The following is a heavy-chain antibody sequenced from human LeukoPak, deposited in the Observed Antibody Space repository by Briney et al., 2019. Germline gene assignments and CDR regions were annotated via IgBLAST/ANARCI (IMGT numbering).Heavy chain of an antibody. CDR3: AKDRHYYDSCGYPRGEFDY. J-gene: IGHJ4*02. CDR2: ISGSGGST. CDR1: GFTFSSYA. D-gene: IGHD3-22*01. V-gene: IGHV3-23*01. Sequence: GGSLRLSCAASGFTFSSYAMSWVRQAPGKGLEWVSAISGSGGSTYYADSVKGRFTISRDNSKNTLYLQMNSLRAEDTAVYYCAKDRHYYDSCGYPRGEFDYWGQGTLVTVSS.